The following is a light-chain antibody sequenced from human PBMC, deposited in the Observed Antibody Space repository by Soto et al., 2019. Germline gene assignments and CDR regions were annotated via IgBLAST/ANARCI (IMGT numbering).Light chain of an antibody. V-gene: IGKV1-5*03. Sequence: DIHMTQPPSSLSASLGDRVTITFRASQSISSSLNWYQQKPRKAPTILLYKASSLESGVPSRFSGSGSGTELTLPISSLQPDDFATSYCQQYNSYSPWTFGQGTKVDIK. CDR1: QSISSS. CDR2: KAS. CDR3: QQYNSYSPWT. J-gene: IGKJ1*01.